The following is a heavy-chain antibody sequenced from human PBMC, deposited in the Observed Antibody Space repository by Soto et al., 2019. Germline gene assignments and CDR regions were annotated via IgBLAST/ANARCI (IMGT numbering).Heavy chain of an antibody. CDR1: GGLFSSYA. CDR2: IIPVFDTV. D-gene: IGHD3-22*01. Sequence: QEQLVQSGAEVKKSGSSVKVSCKDTGGLFSSYAVSWVRQAPGQGLEWMGGIIPVFDTVYYAQKFQGRVTITADESTNTAYMELSILTSEDTAMYYCARGGSGYVWFNEFWGQGTLVTVSS. CDR3: ARGGSGYVWFNEF. J-gene: IGHJ4*02. V-gene: IGHV1-69*01.